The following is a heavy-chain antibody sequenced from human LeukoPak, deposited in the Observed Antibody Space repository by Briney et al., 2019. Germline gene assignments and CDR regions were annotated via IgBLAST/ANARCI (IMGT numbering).Heavy chain of an antibody. CDR1: GFTFSSYS. CDR2: ISSSSSTI. V-gene: IGHV3-48*01. J-gene: IGHJ4*02. CDR3: AEGIYSSSLDY. Sequence: GGSLRLSCAASGFTFSSYSMNWVRQAPGKGLEWVSYISSSSSTIYYADSVKGRFTISRDNAKNSLYLQMNSLRAEDTAVYYCAEGIYSSSLDYWGQGTLVTVSS. D-gene: IGHD6-13*01.